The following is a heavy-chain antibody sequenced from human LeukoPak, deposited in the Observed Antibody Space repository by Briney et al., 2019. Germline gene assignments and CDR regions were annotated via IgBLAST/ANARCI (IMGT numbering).Heavy chain of an antibody. CDR2: IDWDDDK. J-gene: IGHJ6*02. CDR3: ARNIFDYYGMDV. V-gene: IGHV2-70*11. CDR1: GFSLSTSGMC. Sequence: SGPALVKPTQTLTLTCTFSGFSLSTSGMCVSWIRQPPGKALEWLARIDWDDDKYYSTSLKTRLTISKDTSKSQVVLTMTNMDPVDTATYYCARNIFDYYGMDVWGQGTTVTVSS. D-gene: IGHD3-3*02.